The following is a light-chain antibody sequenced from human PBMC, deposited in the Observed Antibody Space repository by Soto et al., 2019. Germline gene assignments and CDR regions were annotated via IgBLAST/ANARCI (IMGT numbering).Light chain of an antibody. Sequence: DIQLTQSPSSLSASVGDKVTITCRASQSIRSYLNWVQQKPGKAPKLLIYDASSLQSGVPSRFSGSGSGTEFTLTISSLQPEDFATYYCLQHNSYPPTFGGGTKVDIK. CDR2: DAS. J-gene: IGKJ4*01. CDR1: QSIRSY. V-gene: IGKV1-17*01. CDR3: LQHNSYPPT.